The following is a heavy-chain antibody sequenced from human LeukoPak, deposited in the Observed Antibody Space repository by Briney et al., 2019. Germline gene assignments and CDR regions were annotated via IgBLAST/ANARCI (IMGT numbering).Heavy chain of an antibody. V-gene: IGHV3-23*01. Sequence: PGGSLRLSCAASGFTFSSYAMSWVRQAPGKGLEWVSAISGSGGSTYYADSVKGQFTISRDNSKNTLYLQMNSLRAEDTAVYYCAKDLLWFGELEAFDAFDIWGQGTMVTVSS. J-gene: IGHJ3*02. CDR1: GFTFSSYA. CDR2: ISGSGGST. CDR3: AKDLLWFGELEAFDAFDI. D-gene: IGHD3-10*01.